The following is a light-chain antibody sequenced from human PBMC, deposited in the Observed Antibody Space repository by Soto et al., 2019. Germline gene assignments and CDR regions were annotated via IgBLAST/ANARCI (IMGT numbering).Light chain of an antibody. V-gene: IGLV1-44*01. CDR3: AAWDDSLHGPV. J-gene: IGLJ2*01. CDR1: SSNIGTNT. Sequence: QLVLTQPPSASGTPGQRVTISCSGSSSNIGTNTVNWYQQFPGTAPKLLIYYNNQRPSGVPDRFSGSKSGTSASLAISGLQSEDEADYYCAAWDDSLHGPVFGGGTKLTVL. CDR2: YNN.